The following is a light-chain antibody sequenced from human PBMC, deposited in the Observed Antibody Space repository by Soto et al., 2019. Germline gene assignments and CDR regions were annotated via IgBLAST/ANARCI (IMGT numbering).Light chain of an antibody. J-gene: IGLJ1*01. V-gene: IGLV2-14*01. CDR2: DVS. CDR1: STDVGRYNY. Sequence: QSVLTQPASVSGSHLHSSSISCTGTSTDVGRYNYVSWYQQHPGKAPKLMVYDVSNRPSWVSNRFSGSKSGITASLTISGLQAEDEADYYCTSYTSDSTYVFGTGTKVTVL. CDR3: TSYTSDSTYV.